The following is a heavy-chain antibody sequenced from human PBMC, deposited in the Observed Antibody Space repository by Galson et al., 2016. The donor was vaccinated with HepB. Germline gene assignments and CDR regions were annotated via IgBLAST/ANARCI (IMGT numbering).Heavy chain of an antibody. J-gene: IGHJ5*02. Sequence: VKVSCKASGYTFASYAMHWVRQAPGQRLEWMGWINAGNGNTKYSQKFQGRVTITRDTSTNTVYLDLRSLRNDDTAVYYCARDPAGAGAGISHWLDPWGQGTLVTVSS. D-gene: IGHD6-19*01. CDR2: INAGNGNT. V-gene: IGHV1-3*01. CDR3: ARDPAGAGAGISHWLDP. CDR1: GYTFASYA.